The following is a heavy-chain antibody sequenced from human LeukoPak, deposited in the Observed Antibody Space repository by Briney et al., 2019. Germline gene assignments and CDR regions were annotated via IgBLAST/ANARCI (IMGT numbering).Heavy chain of an antibody. D-gene: IGHD3-22*01. Sequence: GRSLRHSCAASGFTFSSYAMHWVRQAPGKGLEWVAVISYDGSNKYYADSVKGRFTISRDNSKNTLYLQMNSLRAEDTAVYYCARALRDYYDSSGYYPDYWGQGTLVTVSS. CDR3: ARALRDYYDSSGYYPDY. CDR1: GFTFSSYA. J-gene: IGHJ4*02. V-gene: IGHV3-30-3*01. CDR2: ISYDGSNK.